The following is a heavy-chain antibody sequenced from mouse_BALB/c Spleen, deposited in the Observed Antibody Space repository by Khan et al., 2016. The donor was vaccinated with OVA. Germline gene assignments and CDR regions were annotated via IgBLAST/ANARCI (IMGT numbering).Heavy chain of an antibody. CDR3: ASGTFDY. V-gene: IGHV1S135*01. CDR2: IDPFNGGT. Sequence: VQLKQSGPELMKPGASVNISCKASGYSFTSYYIHWVKQSHGKSLEWIGYIDPFNGGTDYNQKFKGTATLTVDKSSNTAYMHLSSLTSEDSAVYYCASGTFDYWGQGTLVTVSA. CDR1: GYSFTSYY. J-gene: IGHJ3*01. D-gene: IGHD4-1*01.